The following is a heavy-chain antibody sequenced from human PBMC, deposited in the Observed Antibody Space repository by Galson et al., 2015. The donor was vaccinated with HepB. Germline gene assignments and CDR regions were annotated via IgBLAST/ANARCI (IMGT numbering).Heavy chain of an antibody. CDR2: IIPIFGTA. Sequence: SVKVSCKASGGTFSSYAISWVRQAPGQGLEWMGGIIPIFGTANYAQKFQGRVTITADESTSTAYMELSSLRSEDTAVYYCASLLGMGAYYYYGMDVWGQGTTVTVSS. CDR1: GGTFSSYA. V-gene: IGHV1-69*13. D-gene: IGHD7-27*01. J-gene: IGHJ6*02. CDR3: ASLLGMGAYYYYGMDV.